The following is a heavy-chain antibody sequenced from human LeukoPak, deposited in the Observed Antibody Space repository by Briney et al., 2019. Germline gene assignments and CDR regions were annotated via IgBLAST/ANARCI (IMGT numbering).Heavy chain of an antibody. CDR1: GFTFGDYA. CDR3: TRDTSWYDRGLDY. CDR2: IRSKAYGGTT. J-gene: IGHJ4*02. D-gene: IGHD6-13*01. Sequence: GGSLRPSCTASGFTFGDYAMSWVRQAPGKGLEWVGFIRSKAYGGTTEYAASVKGRFTISRDDSKSIAYLQMNSLKTEDTAVYYCTRDTSWYDRGLDYWGQGTLVTVSS. V-gene: IGHV3-49*04.